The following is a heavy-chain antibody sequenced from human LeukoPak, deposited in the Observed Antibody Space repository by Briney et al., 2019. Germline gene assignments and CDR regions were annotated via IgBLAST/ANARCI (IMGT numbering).Heavy chain of an antibody. Sequence: SGTLSLTCAVSGGSISSSNWWSWVRQPPGKGLEWIGEIYHSGSTNYNPSLKSRVTISVDKSKNQFSLKLSSVTAADTAVYYCARYFRGVISQFDYWGQGTLVTVSS. V-gene: IGHV4-4*02. CDR1: GGSISSSNW. J-gene: IGHJ4*02. CDR3: ARYFRGVISQFDY. D-gene: IGHD3-10*01. CDR2: IYHSGST.